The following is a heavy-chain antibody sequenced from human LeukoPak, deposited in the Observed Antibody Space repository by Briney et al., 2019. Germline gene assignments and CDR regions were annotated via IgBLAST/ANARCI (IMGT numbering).Heavy chain of an antibody. Sequence: PGGSLRLSCAASGFTFRDYAMSWVRQAPGKGLEWLSPISGSGDSIYYADSVKGRFTNSRDNSKNTLYLQMSSLRTEDTAVYYCARDDAVAGGYLDYWGQGTLVTVSS. D-gene: IGHD6-19*01. CDR2: ISGSGDSI. V-gene: IGHV3-23*01. J-gene: IGHJ4*02. CDR3: ARDDAVAGGYLDY. CDR1: GFTFRDYA.